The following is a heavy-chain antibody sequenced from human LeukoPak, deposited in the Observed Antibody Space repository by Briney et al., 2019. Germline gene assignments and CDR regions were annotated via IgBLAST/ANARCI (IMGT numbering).Heavy chain of an antibody. CDR1: GFTFSSYG. V-gene: IGHV3-30*18. D-gene: IGHD6-13*01. CDR2: ISYDGSNK. CDR3: AKAPVHSRSSSWNLFDY. Sequence: GGSLRLSCAASGFTFSSYGMHWVRQAPGKGLEWVAVISYDGSNKYYADSVKGRFTISRDNSKNTLYLQMNSLRAEDTAVYYCAKAPVHSRSSSWNLFDYWGQGTLVTVSS. J-gene: IGHJ4*02.